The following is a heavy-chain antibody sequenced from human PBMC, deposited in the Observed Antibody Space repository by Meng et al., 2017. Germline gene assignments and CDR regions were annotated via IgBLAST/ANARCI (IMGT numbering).Heavy chain of an antibody. CDR3: AHTVGECSGGSCSRLYYGMDV. J-gene: IGHJ6*02. CDR1: GFSLSTSGVG. Sequence: SGPTLVKPPQTLTLTCTFSGFSLSTSGVGVGWIRQPPGKALEWLALIYWDDDKRYSPSLKSRLTITKDTSKNQVVLTMTNMDPVDTATYYCAHTVGECSGGSCSRLYYGMDVWGQGTTVTVSS. V-gene: IGHV2-5*02. CDR2: IYWDDDK. D-gene: IGHD2-15*01.